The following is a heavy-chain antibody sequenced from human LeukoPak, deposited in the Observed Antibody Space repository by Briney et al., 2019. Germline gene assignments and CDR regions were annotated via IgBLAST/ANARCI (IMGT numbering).Heavy chain of an antibody. D-gene: IGHD6-6*01. CDR2: VYYTGST. CDR3: TRRGGSSSSDWFDP. J-gene: IGHJ5*02. Sequence: SETLSLTCTVSRGSISSYYWSWIRQPPGKGLEWIDYVYYTGSTSYNPSLKSRVTISGDTSKNQFSLKLSSVTAADTAVYYCTRRGGSSSSDWFDPWGQGTLVIVSS. V-gene: IGHV4-59*08. CDR1: RGSISSYY.